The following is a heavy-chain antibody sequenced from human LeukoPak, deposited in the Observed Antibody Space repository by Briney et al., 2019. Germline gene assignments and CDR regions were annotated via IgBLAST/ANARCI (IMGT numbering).Heavy chain of an antibody. J-gene: IGHJ4*02. Sequence: GESLKISCKGSGSSFASYWIGWVRPLPGKGLEWMGIIYPGDSDTRYSPSFQGQVTISADKSISTAYLQWSSLKASDTAMYYCARHDRITMIVDWGQGTLVTVSS. CDR3: ARHDRITMIVD. V-gene: IGHV5-51*01. CDR1: GSSFASYW. CDR2: IYPGDSDT. D-gene: IGHD3-22*01.